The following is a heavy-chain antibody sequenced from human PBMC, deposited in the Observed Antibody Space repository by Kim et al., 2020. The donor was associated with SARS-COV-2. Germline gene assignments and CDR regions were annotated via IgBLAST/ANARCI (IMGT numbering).Heavy chain of an antibody. CDR2: IYYSGST. CDR3: ASGSAYDILTGYSYYFDD. D-gene: IGHD3-9*01. V-gene: IGHV4-61*01. CDR1: GGSVSSGSYY. J-gene: IGHJ4*02. Sequence: SETLSLTCTVSGGSVSSGSYYWSWIRQPPGKGLEWIGYIYYSGSTNYNPSLKSRVTISVDTSKNQFSLKLSSVTAADTAVYYCASGSAYDILTGYSYYFDDWGQGTLVTVSS.